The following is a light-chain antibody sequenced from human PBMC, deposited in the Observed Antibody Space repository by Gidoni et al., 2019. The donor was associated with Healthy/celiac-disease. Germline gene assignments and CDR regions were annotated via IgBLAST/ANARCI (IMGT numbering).Light chain of an antibody. CDR1: SSDVCGYNY. Sequence: LTQPAPVSGPPGQSITISCTGTSSDVCGYNYVSWYQQHPGKAPKLMIYDVSNRPSGVSNRFSGPKSGNTASLTISGLQAEDEADYYCSSYTSSSTWVFGGGTKLTVL. J-gene: IGLJ3*02. V-gene: IGLV2-14*03. CDR3: SSYTSSSTWV. CDR2: DVS.